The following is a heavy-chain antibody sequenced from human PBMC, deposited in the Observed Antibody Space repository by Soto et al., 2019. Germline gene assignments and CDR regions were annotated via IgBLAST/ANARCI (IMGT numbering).Heavy chain of an antibody. V-gene: IGHV1-18*01. J-gene: IGHJ4*02. CDR3: ARGRYGDY. CDR2: ISAHNGNT. D-gene: IGHD1-1*01. CDR1: GYAFTTYG. Sequence: QVHLVQSGAEVKKPGASVKVSCQGSGYAFTTYGITWVRQAPGQGLEWMGWISAHNGNTNYAQKRQGRVTVTRETSTSTAYMELRSLRYDDTAVYYCARGRYGDYWGQGALVTVSS.